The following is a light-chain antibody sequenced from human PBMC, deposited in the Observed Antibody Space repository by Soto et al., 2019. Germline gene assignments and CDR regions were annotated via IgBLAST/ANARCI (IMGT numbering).Light chain of an antibody. J-gene: IGKJ3*01. CDR3: QQYNNWPPIT. Sequence: EIVMTQSPATLSVTPGERATLSCRASQSVSGNLAWYQQKPGQAPRLLIYAASTRATGIPARFSGSGSGTEFTLTISSLQSEDFAVYYCQQYNNWPPITFGPGTKVDIK. V-gene: IGKV3-15*01. CDR2: AAS. CDR1: QSVSGN.